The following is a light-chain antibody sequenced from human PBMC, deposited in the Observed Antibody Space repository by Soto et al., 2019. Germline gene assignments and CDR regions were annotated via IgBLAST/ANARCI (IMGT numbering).Light chain of an antibody. CDR1: QGINNY. CDR3: QKYDSAPRT. V-gene: IGKV1-27*01. J-gene: IGKJ1*01. Sequence: DIQMTQSPSSLSASVGDRVTITCRASQGINNYLAWYQQKPGKVPQLLIYGASSLQSGVPSRFSGSGSGTDFTLTITSLQPEDVASYYCQKYDSAPRTFGQGTKVEIK. CDR2: GAS.